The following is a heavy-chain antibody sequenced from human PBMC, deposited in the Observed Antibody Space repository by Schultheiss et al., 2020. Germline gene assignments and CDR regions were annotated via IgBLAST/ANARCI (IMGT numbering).Heavy chain of an antibody. CDR3: ARGRGVVAVQEYFQH. V-gene: IGHV1-2*02. J-gene: IGHJ1*01. CDR1: GGTFSSYA. CDR2: INPNSGGT. Sequence: ASVKVSCKASGGTFSSYAISWVRQAPGQGLEWMGGINPNSGGTNYAQKFQGRVTMTRDTSISTAYMELSRLRSDDTAVYYCARGRGVVAVQEYFQHWGQGTLVTVSS. D-gene: IGHD2-15*01.